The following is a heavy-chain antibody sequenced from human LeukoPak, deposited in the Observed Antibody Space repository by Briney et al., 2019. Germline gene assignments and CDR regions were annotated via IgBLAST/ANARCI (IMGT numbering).Heavy chain of an antibody. Sequence: GASLKVSCKASGYTFTSYYMHWVREAPGQGLEWMGVINPSGGSTSYAQKFQGRVTMTRDTSTSTVYMELSSLRSEDTAVYYCTRAERPAEYFQHWGQGTLVTVSS. CDR2: INPSGGST. V-gene: IGHV1-46*01. D-gene: IGHD6-6*01. CDR3: TRAERPAEYFQH. CDR1: GYTFTSYY. J-gene: IGHJ1*01.